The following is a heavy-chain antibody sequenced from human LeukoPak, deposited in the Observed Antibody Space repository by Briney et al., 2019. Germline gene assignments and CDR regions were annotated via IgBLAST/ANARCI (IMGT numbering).Heavy chain of an antibody. CDR3: ARGGIVGATRRSDFDY. CDR2: INTNTGNP. J-gene: IGHJ4*02. CDR1: GYTFTSYA. D-gene: IGHD1-26*01. Sequence: ASVKVSCKASGYTFTSYAMNWVRQAPGQGLEWMGWINTNTGNPTYAQGFTGRFVFSLDTSVSTAYLQISSLKAEDTAVYYCARGGIVGATRRSDFDYWGQGTLVTVSS. V-gene: IGHV7-4-1*02.